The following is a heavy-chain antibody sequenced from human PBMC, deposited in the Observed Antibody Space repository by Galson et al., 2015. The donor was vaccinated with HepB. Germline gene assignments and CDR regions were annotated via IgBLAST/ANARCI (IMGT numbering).Heavy chain of an antibody. V-gene: IGHV3-33*01. CDR1: GFSFSSYG. CDR3: ARDHLLTYYYDSSGLGLDY. D-gene: IGHD3-22*01. Sequence: SLRLSCAASGFSFSSYGMHWVRQAPGKGLEWVAVIWYDGSNKYYADSVKGRFTISRDNSKNTLYLQMNSLRDEDTAVYYCARDHLLTYYYDSSGLGLDYWGQGTLVTVSS. J-gene: IGHJ4*02. CDR2: IWYDGSNK.